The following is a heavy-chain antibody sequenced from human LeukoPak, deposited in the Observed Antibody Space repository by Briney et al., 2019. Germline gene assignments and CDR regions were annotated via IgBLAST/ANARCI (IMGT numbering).Heavy chain of an antibody. CDR2: FFLKGST. V-gene: IGHV4-38-2*02. J-gene: IGHJ4*02. Sequence: SETLSLTCTVSGYSITSAYYWGWIRQPPGKGLEWIGSFFLKGSTYYNPSLKSRVTISVDTSKNQFSLTLSSVTAEDTAVYYCARGWWFQSRYFGYWGQGTLVTVSS. D-gene: IGHD2-15*01. CDR1: GYSITSAYY. CDR3: ARGWWFQSRYFGY.